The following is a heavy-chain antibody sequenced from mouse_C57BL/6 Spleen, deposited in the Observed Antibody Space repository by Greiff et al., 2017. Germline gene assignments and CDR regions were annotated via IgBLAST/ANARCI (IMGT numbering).Heavy chain of an antibody. CDR3: ARHATGFDY. J-gene: IGHJ2*01. V-gene: IGHV5-12*01. CDR2: ISNGGGST. D-gene: IGHD4-1*01. Sequence: EVQRVESGGGLVQPGGSLKLSCAASGFTFSDYYMYWVRQTPEKRLEWVAYISNGGGSTYYPDTVKGRFTISRDNAKNTLYLQMSRLKSEDTAMYYCARHATGFDYWGQGTTLTVSS. CDR1: GFTFSDYY.